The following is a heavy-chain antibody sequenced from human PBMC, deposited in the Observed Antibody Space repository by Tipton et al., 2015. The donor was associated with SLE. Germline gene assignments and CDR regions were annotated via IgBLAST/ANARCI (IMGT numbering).Heavy chain of an antibody. D-gene: IGHD1-26*01. CDR3: ARDWEWEPESAFDI. V-gene: IGHV3-48*01. Sequence: GSLRLSCAASGFTFSSYSMNWVRQAPGKGLEWVSYISSSSSTIYYADSVKGRFTISRDNAKNSLYLQMNSLRAEDTAVYYCARDWEWEPESAFDIWGQGTMVTVSS. CDR2: ISSSSSTI. J-gene: IGHJ3*02. CDR1: GFTFSSYS.